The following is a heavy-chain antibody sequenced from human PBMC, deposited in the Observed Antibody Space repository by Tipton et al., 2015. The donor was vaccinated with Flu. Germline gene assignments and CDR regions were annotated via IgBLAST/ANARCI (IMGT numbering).Heavy chain of an antibody. J-gene: IGHJ4*02. Sequence: TLSLTCAVSGYSISSGYYWGWIRQPPGKGLEWIGSIYHSGSTYYNPSLKSRVTISVDTCKNQFPLKLSSVTAADTAVYYCASQLSVGATSGFDYWGQGTLVTVSS. D-gene: IGHD1-26*01. CDR1: GYSISSGYY. V-gene: IGHV4-38-2*01. CDR3: ASQLSVGATSGFDY. CDR2: IYHSGST.